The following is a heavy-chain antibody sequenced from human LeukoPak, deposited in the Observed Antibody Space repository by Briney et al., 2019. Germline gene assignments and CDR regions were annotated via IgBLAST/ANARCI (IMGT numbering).Heavy chain of an antibody. CDR3: ARADDSSGYWGSPAPYYFDY. CDR1: GYTFTGYY. Sequence: ASVKVSCTASGYTFTGYYMHWVRQAPGQGLEWMGWINPNSGGTNYAQKFQGRVTMTRDTSISTAYMELSRLRSDDTAVYYCARADDSSGYWGSPAPYYFDYWGQGTLVTVSS. J-gene: IGHJ4*02. D-gene: IGHD3-22*01. CDR2: INPNSGGT. V-gene: IGHV1-2*02.